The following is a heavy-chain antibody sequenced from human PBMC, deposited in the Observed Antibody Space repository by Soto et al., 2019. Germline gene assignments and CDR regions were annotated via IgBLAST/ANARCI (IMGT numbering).Heavy chain of an antibody. CDR1: GGTFSSYA. CDR3: ARPRPHCYGSGRNYYGMDV. Sequence: QVQLVQCGAEVKKPGSSVKVSCKASGGTFSSYAISWVRQAPGQGLEWMGGIIPIFGTANYAQKFQGRVTITADESTSTAYMELSSLRSEDTAVYYCARPRPHCYGSGRNYYGMDVWVQGTTVTVSS. J-gene: IGHJ6*02. V-gene: IGHV1-69*01. CDR2: IIPIFGTA. D-gene: IGHD3-10*01.